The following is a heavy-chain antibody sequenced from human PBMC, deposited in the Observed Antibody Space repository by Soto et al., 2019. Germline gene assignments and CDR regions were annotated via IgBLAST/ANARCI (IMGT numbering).Heavy chain of an antibody. D-gene: IGHD2-21*01. J-gene: IGHJ5*02. V-gene: IGHV4-31*03. CDR1: GYSISSGGYY. CDR2: IYYSGNT. Sequence: SETLSLTCTVSGYSISSGGYYYSWIRRHPGEGLEWIGYIYYSGNTYYNPSLKSRVTISVDTSKNQFSLKLSSVTAADTAVYYCARESRQYSRMNWFDPWGQGTLVTVSS. CDR3: ARESRQYSRMNWFDP.